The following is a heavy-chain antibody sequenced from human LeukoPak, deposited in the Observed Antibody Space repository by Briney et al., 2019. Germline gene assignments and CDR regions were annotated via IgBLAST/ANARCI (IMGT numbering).Heavy chain of an antibody. V-gene: IGHV3-49*04. J-gene: IGHJ4*02. CDR3: TRVNYYDSSGYYYVFDY. CDR2: IRSKAYGGTT. Sequence: GGSLRLSCTASGFTFGDYAMSWVRQAPGKGLEWVGFIRSKAYGGTTEYAASVKGRFTVSRDDSKSIAYLQMNSLKIEDTAVYYCTRVNYYDSSGYYYVFDYWGQGTLVTVSS. D-gene: IGHD3-22*01. CDR1: GFTFGDYA.